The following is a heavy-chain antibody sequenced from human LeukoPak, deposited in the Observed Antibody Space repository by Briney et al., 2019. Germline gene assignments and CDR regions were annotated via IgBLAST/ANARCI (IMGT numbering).Heavy chain of an antibody. CDR3: ARHVTMVRGIIFYYYGMDV. V-gene: IGHV5-51*01. CDR2: IYPGDSDT. J-gene: IGHJ6*02. D-gene: IGHD3-10*01. CDR1: GYSFTTYW. Sequence: GESLKISCKGSGYSFTTYWIGWVRQMPGKGLEWMGIIYPGDSDTTYSPSFQGQVTTSADKSISTAYLQWSSLKASDTAMYYCARHVTMVRGIIFYYYGMDVWGQGTTVTVSS.